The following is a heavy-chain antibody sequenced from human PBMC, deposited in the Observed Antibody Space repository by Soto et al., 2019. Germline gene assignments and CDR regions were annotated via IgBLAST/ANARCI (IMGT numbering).Heavy chain of an antibody. CDR3: ARGMITFGGVIDSFDY. D-gene: IGHD3-16*02. CDR1: GYTFTNYG. V-gene: IGHV1-18*01. J-gene: IGHJ4*02. Sequence: ASVKVSCKASGYTFTNYGISWVRQAPGQGLEWMGWINVYNGNTKYAQKVQGRVTMTTDTSTSTAYMELRSLRSDDTAVYYCARGMITFGGVIDSFDYWGQGTLVTVSS. CDR2: INVYNGNT.